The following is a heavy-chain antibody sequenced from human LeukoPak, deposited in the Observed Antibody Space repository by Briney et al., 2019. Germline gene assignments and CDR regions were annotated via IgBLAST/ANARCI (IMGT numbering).Heavy chain of an antibody. Sequence: GGSLRLSCAASGFTFSSYEMNWVRQAPGKGLEWISYISSSASTIYYADSVKGRFTISRDNAKNSLYLQMNSLRAEDTAVYYCARDTKLTLARGVRNYFDYWGQGTLVTVSS. CDR1: GFTFSSYE. CDR2: ISSSASTI. D-gene: IGHD3-10*01. CDR3: ARDTKLTLARGVRNYFDY. J-gene: IGHJ4*02. V-gene: IGHV3-48*03.